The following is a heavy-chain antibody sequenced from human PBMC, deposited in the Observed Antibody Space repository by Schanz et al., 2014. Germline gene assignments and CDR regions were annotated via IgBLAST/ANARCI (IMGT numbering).Heavy chain of an antibody. CDR3: TKFETRTGTNY. V-gene: IGHV3-11*06. CDR1: GFTFSDYY. J-gene: IGHJ4*02. CDR2: VSSNNIYT. Sequence: QVQLVESGGGLVKPGGSLRLSCTASGFTFSDYYMTWIRQAPGKGLEWVSYVSSNNIYTKYADSVRGRFTISRDNAKNSLFLQMNSLRADDTAVYYCTKFETRTGTNYWGQGTLVTVSS. D-gene: IGHD1-1*01.